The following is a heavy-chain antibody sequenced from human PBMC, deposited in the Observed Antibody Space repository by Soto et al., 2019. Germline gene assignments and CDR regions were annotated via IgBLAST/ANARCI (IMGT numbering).Heavy chain of an antibody. Sequence: EVQVLESGGGLVQPGGSLRLSCAASGFTISSSAMTWVHQAPGKGLEWISSISGDGKATYYADSVKGRFTISRDSSKTTLYLQMNGLRVEDTATYFCAKITRSWGRGTLVTVAS. CDR2: ISGDGKAT. CDR1: GFTISSSA. J-gene: IGHJ5*02. V-gene: IGHV3-23*01. D-gene: IGHD3-3*01. CDR3: AKITRS.